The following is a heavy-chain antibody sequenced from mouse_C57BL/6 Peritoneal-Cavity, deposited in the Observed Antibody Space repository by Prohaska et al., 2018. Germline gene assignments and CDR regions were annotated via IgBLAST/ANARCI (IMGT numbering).Heavy chain of an antibody. V-gene: IGHV5-17*01. J-gene: IGHJ3*01. CDR2: ISSGSSTI. CDR3: ARDPAWFAY. Sequence: EVQLVESGGGLVKPGGSLKLSCAASGFTFSDYGMHWVRQDPEKGLEWVAYISSGSSTIYYADTVKGRFTISRDNAKNTLFLQMTSLRSEDTAMYYCARDPAWFAYWGQGTLVTVSA. CDR1: GFTFSDYG.